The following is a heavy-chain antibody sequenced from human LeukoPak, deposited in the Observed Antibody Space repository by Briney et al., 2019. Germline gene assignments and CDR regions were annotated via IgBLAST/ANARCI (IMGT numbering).Heavy chain of an antibody. D-gene: IGHD3-3*01. Sequence: GGSLRLSCAASGFTFSPYDMHWVRQAPGKGLEWVSAISGSGGSTYYADSVKGRFTISRDNSKNTLYLQMNSLRAEDTAVYYCAKDSTRFGVVMRAFDIWGQGTMVTVSS. CDR1: GFTFSPYD. CDR3: AKDSTRFGVVMRAFDI. J-gene: IGHJ3*02. V-gene: IGHV3-23*01. CDR2: ISGSGGST.